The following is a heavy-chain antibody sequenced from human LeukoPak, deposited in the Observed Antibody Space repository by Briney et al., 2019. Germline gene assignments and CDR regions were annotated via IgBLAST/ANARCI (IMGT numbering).Heavy chain of an antibody. V-gene: IGHV3-23*01. D-gene: IGHD3-22*01. Sequence: PGGTLRLSCAASGFTFGTYGMSWVRQAPGKGLEWVSTISGSGGSTYYADSVKGRFTISRDNSKNTLYLQMNSLRAEDTAVYYCAKDLGGYYYDSSGYPGRWGQGTLVTVSS. J-gene: IGHJ4*02. CDR3: AKDLGGYYYDSSGYPGR. CDR2: ISGSGGST. CDR1: GFTFGTYG.